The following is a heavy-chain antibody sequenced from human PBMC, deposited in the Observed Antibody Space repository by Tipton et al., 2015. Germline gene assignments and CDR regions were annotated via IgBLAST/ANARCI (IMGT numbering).Heavy chain of an antibody. CDR2: VYPGGGT. J-gene: IGHJ4*02. V-gene: IGHV4-38-2*01. D-gene: IGHD3-9*01. Sequence: LRLSCDVSGYSINNDYYWGWIRQAPGKGLEWIGFVYPGGGTYYNPSLKSRVTILVDTTQNQVSLRLTSVTAADTAVYYCACQDYDSLTRDYQTVDYWGQGTLVTVSS. CDR1: GYSINNDYY. CDR3: ACQDYDSLTRDYQTVDY.